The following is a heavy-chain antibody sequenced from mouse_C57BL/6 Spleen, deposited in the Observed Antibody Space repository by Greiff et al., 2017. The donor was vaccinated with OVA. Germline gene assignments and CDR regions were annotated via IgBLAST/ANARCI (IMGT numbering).Heavy chain of an antibody. Sequence: QVQLKQSGAELVKPGASVKLSCKASGYTFTEYTIHWVKQRSGQGLEWIGWFYPGSGSIKYNEKFKDKATLTADKSSSTVYMELSRLTSEDSAVYFCARHEETHYYGSSYEFSHWYFDVWGTGTTVTVSS. CDR1: GYTFTEYT. CDR3: ARHEETHYYGSSYEFSHWYFDV. CDR2: FYPGSGSI. V-gene: IGHV1-62-2*01. J-gene: IGHJ1*03. D-gene: IGHD1-1*01.